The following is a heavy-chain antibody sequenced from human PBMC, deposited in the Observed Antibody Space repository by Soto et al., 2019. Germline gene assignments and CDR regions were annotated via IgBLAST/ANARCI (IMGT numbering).Heavy chain of an antibody. Sequence: PGGSLRLCCAGSGFTFRSYWMSWVRQAPGKGLEWVANIKQDGSEKYYVDSVKGRFTISRDNAKNSLYLQMNSLRAEDTAVYYCARDGGYSYGEGYYYGMDVWGQGTTVTVSS. J-gene: IGHJ6*02. CDR3: ARDGGYSYGEGYYYGMDV. CDR2: IKQDGSEK. V-gene: IGHV3-7*01. D-gene: IGHD5-18*01. CDR1: GFTFRSYW.